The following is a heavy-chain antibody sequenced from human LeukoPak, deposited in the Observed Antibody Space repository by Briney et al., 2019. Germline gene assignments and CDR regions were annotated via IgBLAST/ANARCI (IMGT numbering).Heavy chain of an antibody. J-gene: IGHJ4*02. Sequence: PGGSLRLSCAASGFTFSSYSMNWVRQAPGKGLEWVSSISSSSSYIYYADSVKGRFTIPRDNAKNSLYLQMNSLRAEDTAVYYCARLYVVVVAANVSDYWGQGTLVTVSS. V-gene: IGHV3-21*01. D-gene: IGHD2-15*01. CDR2: ISSSSSYI. CDR1: GFTFSSYS. CDR3: ARLYVVVVAANVSDY.